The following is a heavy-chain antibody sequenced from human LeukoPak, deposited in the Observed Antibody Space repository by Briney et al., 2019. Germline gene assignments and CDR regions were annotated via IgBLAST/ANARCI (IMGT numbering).Heavy chain of an antibody. CDR2: ISYDGSNK. CDR1: GFTFSSYV. CDR3: ARDSSGWDYYFDY. D-gene: IGHD6-19*01. V-gene: IGHV3-30*04. J-gene: IGHJ4*02. Sequence: GGSLRLSCAASGFTFSSYVMHWVRQAPGKGLEWVAVISYDGSNKYYADSVKGRFTISRDNSKNTLYLQMNSLRAEDTAVYYCARDSSGWDYYFDYWGQGTLVTVSS.